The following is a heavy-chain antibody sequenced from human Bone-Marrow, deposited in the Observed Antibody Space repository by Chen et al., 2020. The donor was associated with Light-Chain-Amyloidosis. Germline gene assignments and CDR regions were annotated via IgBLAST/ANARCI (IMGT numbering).Heavy chain of an antibody. CDR2: IKEDGSET. CDR1: GFTFNNYW. D-gene: IGHD3-16*01. Sequence: VQLVESGGGVVQPGRSLRLSCAASGFTFNNYWMSWVRQAPGKGLEWVANIKEDGSETYYVDSVKGRFTISRDNAKDSLYLQMNSLRVEDTALYYCAKGGASFDYWGQGTLVTVSS. J-gene: IGHJ4*02. CDR3: AKGGASFDY. V-gene: IGHV3-7*01.